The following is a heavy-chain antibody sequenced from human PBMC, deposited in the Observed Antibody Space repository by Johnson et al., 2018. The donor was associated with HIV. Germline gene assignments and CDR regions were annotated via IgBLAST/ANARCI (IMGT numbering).Heavy chain of an antibody. CDR2: IGNDGSNK. CDR1: GFSFRNYG. J-gene: IGHJ3*01. Sequence: QVQLVESGGGVVQPGESLRLSCAASGFSFRNYGMHWVRQAPGKGLEWVASIGNDGSNKYYVDSVKGRFTISRDNSRNTLFMQMSNLRTEETAVYYCAKGEAQEEWIQVWSYAFDFWGRGTMVTVSS. CDR3: AKGEAQEEWIQVWSYAFDF. V-gene: IGHV3-30*02. D-gene: IGHD5-18*01.